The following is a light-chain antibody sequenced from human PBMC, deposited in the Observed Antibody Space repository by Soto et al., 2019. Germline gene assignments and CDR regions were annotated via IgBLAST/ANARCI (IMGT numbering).Light chain of an antibody. CDR1: QSVLKSSNDKNH. J-gene: IGKJ1*01. CDR2: WAS. V-gene: IGKV4-1*01. CDR3: QQYYSPPAM. Sequence: DIVMTQSPDSLAVSLGERATINCKSSQSVLKSSNDKNHLAWYQQKPGQPPRLLIFWASTRESGVPERLSGGGSGTDFTLTISSLQAEDVAVYYCQQYYSPPAMFGQGTKVEI.